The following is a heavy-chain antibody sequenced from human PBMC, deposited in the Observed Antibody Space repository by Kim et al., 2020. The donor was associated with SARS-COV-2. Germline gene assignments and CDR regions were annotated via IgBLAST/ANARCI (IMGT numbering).Heavy chain of an antibody. Sequence: NDAQKFQGRVTITADESTSTAYMELSSLRSEEATVYYCARGKSSSWLFDYWGQGTLVTVSS. V-gene: IGHV1-69*01. D-gene: IGHD6-13*01. CDR3: ARGKSSSWLFDY. J-gene: IGHJ4*02.